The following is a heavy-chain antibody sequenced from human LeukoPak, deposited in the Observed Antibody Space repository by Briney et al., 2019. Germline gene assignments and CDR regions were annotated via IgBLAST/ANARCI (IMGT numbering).Heavy chain of an antibody. V-gene: IGHV4-59*01. CDR3: ARGEWDLLFDY. J-gene: IGHJ4*02. D-gene: IGHD1-26*01. CDR1: GGSISGYY. CDR2: IFYSGST. Sequence: PSETLSLTCTVSGGSISGYYWSWIRQPPGKGLEWIGYIFYSGSTNYNPSLKSRVTISVDTSKNQFSLKLSSVNAADTAVYYCARGEWDLLFDYWGQGTLVTVSS.